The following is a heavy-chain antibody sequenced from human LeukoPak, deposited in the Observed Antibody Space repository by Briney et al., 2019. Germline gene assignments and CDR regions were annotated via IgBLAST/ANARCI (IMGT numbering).Heavy chain of an antibody. CDR3: ARDTPGERDTAMVINYYYYMDV. V-gene: IGHV1-69*06. Sequence: ASAKVSCKASGGTFSSYAISWVRQAPGQGLEWMGGIIPIFGTANYAQKFQGRVTITADKSTSTAYMELSSLRSEDTAVYYCARDTPGERDTAMVINYYYYMDVWGKGTTVTVSS. J-gene: IGHJ6*03. CDR2: IIPIFGTA. D-gene: IGHD5-18*01. CDR1: GGTFSSYA.